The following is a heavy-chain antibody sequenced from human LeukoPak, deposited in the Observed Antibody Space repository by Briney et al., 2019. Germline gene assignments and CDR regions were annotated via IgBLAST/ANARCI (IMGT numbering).Heavy chain of an antibody. CDR1: GGSFNAYA. CDR2: IIPIFGTS. J-gene: IGHJ4*02. D-gene: IGHD5-18*01. CDR3: APGLDASMETAYDY. Sequence: SVKVSCKASGGSFNAYAISWVRQAPGQGLELMGGIIPIFGTSNYAQKLQGRVTISADESTSTAYMEVSSLRSEDTAIYYCAPGLDASMETAYDYWGQGTPVTVSS. V-gene: IGHV1-69*13.